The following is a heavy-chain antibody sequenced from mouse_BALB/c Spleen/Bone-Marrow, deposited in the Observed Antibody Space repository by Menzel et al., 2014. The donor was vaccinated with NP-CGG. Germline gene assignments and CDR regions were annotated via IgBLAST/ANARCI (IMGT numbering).Heavy chain of an antibody. J-gene: IGHJ4*01. D-gene: IGHD2-4*01. CDR1: GYAFTDRW. Sequence: QVQLQQSGTELVMPGASVKMSCKASGYAFTDRWIHWVKQRPGQGLEWIGAIDTSDSYTNYNQKFKGKATLTVDESSSTACIHLSSLTSEYSAVYYCARGGDDFSLDYWGQRTSVTVSS. V-gene: IGHV1-69*01. CDR2: IDTSDSYT. CDR3: ARGGDDFSLDY.